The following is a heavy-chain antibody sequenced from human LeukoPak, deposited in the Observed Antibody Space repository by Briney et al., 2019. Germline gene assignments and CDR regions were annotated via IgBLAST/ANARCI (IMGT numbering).Heavy chain of an antibody. D-gene: IGHD6-6*01. CDR2: IGGSGDNT. CDR3: AKMIAALGGYFDY. CDR1: GFTFSSYA. J-gene: IGHJ4*02. V-gene: IGHV3-23*01. Sequence: GGSLRLSCAASGFTFSSYAMSWVRQALGQGLEWVSAIGGSGDNTYYAHSVQGRFSISRDNSKNTLYLQMNTLGAEDTAVYYCAKMIAALGGYFDYWGQGTLVTVSS.